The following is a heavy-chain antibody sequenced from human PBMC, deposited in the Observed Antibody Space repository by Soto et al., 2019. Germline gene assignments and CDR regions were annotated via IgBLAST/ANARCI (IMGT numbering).Heavy chain of an antibody. D-gene: IGHD3-3*01. CDR2: IDDTGST. Sequence: PSEPLSLTCTVSGDSISSSYWNWIRQAPGRGLEWIGYIDDTGSTNYNPSLKSRVTLSVDPSNNQYSLKLSSVTAADTAVYYCARGVLEWLLRDSYYYYMDVWGKGTTVTVSS. CDR3: ARGVLEWLLRDSYYYYMDV. V-gene: IGHV4-59*01. CDR1: GDSISSSY. J-gene: IGHJ6*03.